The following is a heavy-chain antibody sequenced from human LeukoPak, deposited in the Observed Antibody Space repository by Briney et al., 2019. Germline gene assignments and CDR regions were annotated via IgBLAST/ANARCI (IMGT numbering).Heavy chain of an antibody. CDR2: IYPGDSDT. CDR1: GYSFTSYW. Sequence: GEPLKISCKGSGYSFTSYWIGWVRQMPGKGLEWMGIIYPGDSDTRYSPSFQGQVTISADKSISTAYLQWSSLKASDTAMYYCERLEAYCSGGSCSPISFDYWGQGTLVTVSS. D-gene: IGHD2-15*01. J-gene: IGHJ4*02. V-gene: IGHV5-51*01. CDR3: ERLEAYCSGGSCSPISFDY.